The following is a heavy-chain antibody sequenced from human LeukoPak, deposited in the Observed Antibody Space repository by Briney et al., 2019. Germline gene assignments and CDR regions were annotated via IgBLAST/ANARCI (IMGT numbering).Heavy chain of an antibody. V-gene: IGHV3-23*01. CDR1: GFTFNSYA. CDR2: ISGSGGST. D-gene: IGHD2-2*01. CDR3: AKAHGDIVVVRAAIGVLGY. Sequence: QAGGFLRLSCAASGFTFNSYAMSWVRQAPGKGLEWVSDISGSGGSTYYADSVKGRFTISRDNSKNTLYLQMNSLRAEDTAVYYCAKAHGDIVVVRAAIGVLGYWGQGTLVSVPS. J-gene: IGHJ4*02.